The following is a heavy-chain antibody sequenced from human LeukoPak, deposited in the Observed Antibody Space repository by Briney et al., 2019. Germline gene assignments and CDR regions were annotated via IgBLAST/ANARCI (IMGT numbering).Heavy chain of an antibody. Sequence: SETLSLTCAVYGGSLSGYYWSWIRQPPGKGLEWIGEINHSGSTNYNPSLKSRVTISVDTSKNQFSLKLSSVTAADTAVYYCARSMHYYGSGSYAWFDPWGQGTLVTVSS. D-gene: IGHD3-10*01. CDR2: INHSGST. CDR1: GGSLSGYY. J-gene: IGHJ5*02. CDR3: ARSMHYYGSGSYAWFDP. V-gene: IGHV4-34*01.